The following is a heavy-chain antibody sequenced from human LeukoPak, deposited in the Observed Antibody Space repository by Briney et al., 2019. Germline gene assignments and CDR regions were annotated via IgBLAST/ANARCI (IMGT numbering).Heavy chain of an antibody. D-gene: IGHD6-13*01. V-gene: IGHV1-3*01. CDR3: ARMTSSSWYGGYFDY. J-gene: IGHJ4*02. Sequence: ASVKVSCKASGYTFTSYAMHWVRQAPGQRLEWMGWINAGNGNTKYSQKLQGRVTMTTDTSTSTAYMELRSLRSDDTAVYYCARMTSSSWYGGYFDYWGQGTLVTVSS. CDR1: GYTFTSYA. CDR2: INAGNGNT.